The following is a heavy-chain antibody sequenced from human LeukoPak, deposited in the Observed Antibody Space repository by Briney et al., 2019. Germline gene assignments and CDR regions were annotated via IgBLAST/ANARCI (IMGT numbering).Heavy chain of an antibody. CDR1: GASIRSYH. D-gene: IGHD6-19*01. Sequence: PSETLSLTCNVSGASIRSYHWSWIRQFPGKGLEWIGDIYTSGRTNYNPSLKSRVTIPLDTSKNQFSLKLTFVTAADTAVYYCARAGYSSGWYGGNWFDPWGQGTLVTVSS. V-gene: IGHV4-4*08. CDR3: ARAGYSSGWYGGNWFDP. CDR2: IYTSGRT. J-gene: IGHJ5*02.